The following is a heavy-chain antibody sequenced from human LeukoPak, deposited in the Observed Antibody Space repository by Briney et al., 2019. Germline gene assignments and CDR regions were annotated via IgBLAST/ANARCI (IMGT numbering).Heavy chain of an antibody. CDR1: GGSFSGYY. CDR2: INHSGST. D-gene: IGHD4-17*01. Sequence: PSETLSLTCAVYGGSFSGYYWSWIRQPPGKGLEWIGEINHSGSTNYNPSLKSRVTISVDTSKNQFSLKLSSVTAADTAVYYCARHVRMTTVTADAFDIWGQGTIVTVSS. J-gene: IGHJ3*02. CDR3: ARHVRMTTVTADAFDI. V-gene: IGHV4-34*01.